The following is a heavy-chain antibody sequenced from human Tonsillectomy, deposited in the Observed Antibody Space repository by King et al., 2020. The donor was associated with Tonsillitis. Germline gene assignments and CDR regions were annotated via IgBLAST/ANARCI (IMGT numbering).Heavy chain of an antibody. CDR1: GGSISSSDYY. D-gene: IGHD5-18*01. V-gene: IGHV4-39*01. Sequence: LQLQESGPGLVKPSETLSLTCTVSGGSISSSDYYWGWIRQPPGKGLEWIGNIYRSGRTYFNPSLQSRVTISVDTSKNQFSLKVSPATAADTAVYYCARHHPTALGHYMDVWGKGTTVIVSS. J-gene: IGHJ6*03. CDR3: ARHHPTALGHYMDV. CDR2: IYRSGRT.